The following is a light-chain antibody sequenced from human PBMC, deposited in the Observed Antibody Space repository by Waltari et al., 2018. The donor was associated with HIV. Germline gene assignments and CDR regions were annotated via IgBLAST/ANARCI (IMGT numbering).Light chain of an antibody. V-gene: IGLV4-69*01. CDR1: SGHSRYD. CDR2: VNSDGSH. CDR3: QTWENDPKV. Sequence: QLVLTQSPSASASLGASVKLTCTLSSGHSRYDIAWHQQQPEKGPRYLMKVNSDGSHNKGDGIPDRFSGSSSVAERYLTISSLQSDDEADYYCQTWENDPKVFGGGTKLTVV. J-gene: IGLJ3*02.